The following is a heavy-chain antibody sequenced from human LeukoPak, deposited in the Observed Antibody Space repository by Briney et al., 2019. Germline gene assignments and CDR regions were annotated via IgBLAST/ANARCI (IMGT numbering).Heavy chain of an antibody. CDR2: IYYSGST. Sequence: SETLSLTCTVSGGSISSSSYYWGWIRQPPGKGLEWIGSIYYSGSTYYNPSLKSRVTISVDTSKNQFSLKLSSVTAADTAVYYCARMGGTSNYYDSSGYFDYWGQGTLVTVSS. J-gene: IGHJ4*02. CDR3: ARMGGTSNYYDSSGYFDY. V-gene: IGHV4-39*01. CDR1: GGSISSSSYY. D-gene: IGHD3-22*01.